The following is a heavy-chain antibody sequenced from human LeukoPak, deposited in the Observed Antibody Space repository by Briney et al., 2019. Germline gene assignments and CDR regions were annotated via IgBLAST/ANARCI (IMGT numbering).Heavy chain of an antibody. V-gene: IGHV3-23*01. Sequence: QPGGSLRLSCTASGFTFSNFWMGWVRQAPGKGLEWVSAISGSGGSTYYADSVKGRFTISRDNSKNTLYLQMNSLRAEDTAVYYCANLPQLTWYFDLWGRGTLVTVSS. CDR2: ISGSGGST. CDR3: ANLPQLTWYFDL. CDR1: GFTFSNFW. J-gene: IGHJ2*01. D-gene: IGHD1-1*01.